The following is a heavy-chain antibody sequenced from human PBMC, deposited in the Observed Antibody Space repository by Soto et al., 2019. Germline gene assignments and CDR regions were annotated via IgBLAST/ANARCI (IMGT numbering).Heavy chain of an antibody. Sequence: ASVKVSCKASGYTFTSYAMHWVRQAPGQRLEWMGWINGGNGNIKYSQKLQGRVTITRDTSATTAYMELSSLRSEDTAVYYCATAIADDAFDIWGRGTMVTVS. V-gene: IGHV1-3*01. D-gene: IGHD2-2*01. CDR3: ATAIADDAFDI. J-gene: IGHJ3*02. CDR1: GYTFTSYA. CDR2: INGGNGNI.